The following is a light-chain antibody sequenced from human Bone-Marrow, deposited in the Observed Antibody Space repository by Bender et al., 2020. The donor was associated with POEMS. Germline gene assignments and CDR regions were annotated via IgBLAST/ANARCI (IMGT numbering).Light chain of an antibody. CDR2: EVN. Sequence: QSALTQPASVSGSPGQSITMSCAGSSSDVGSYNLVSWYQQHPGKAPKLLILEVNKRPSGVPARFSGSKSGNTASLTISGLQAEDEADYYCQSFDTSLSGWVFGAGTKLTV. CDR1: SSDVGSYNL. CDR3: QSFDTSLSGWV. J-gene: IGLJ3*02. V-gene: IGLV2-14*02.